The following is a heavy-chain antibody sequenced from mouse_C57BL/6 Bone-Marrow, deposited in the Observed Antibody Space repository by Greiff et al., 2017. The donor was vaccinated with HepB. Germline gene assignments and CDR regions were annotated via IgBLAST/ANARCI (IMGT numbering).Heavy chain of an antibody. CDR2: ISDGGSYT. J-gene: IGHJ3*01. CDR3: ARDLDGYYGFAWFAY. CDR1: GFTFSSYA. D-gene: IGHD2-3*01. Sequence: EVQLVESGGGLVKPGGSLKLSCAASGFTFSSYAMSWVRQTPEKRLEWVATISDGGSYTYYPDNVKGRFTISRDNAKNNLYLQMSHLKSEDTAMYYCARDLDGYYGFAWFAYWGQGTLVTVSA. V-gene: IGHV5-4*01.